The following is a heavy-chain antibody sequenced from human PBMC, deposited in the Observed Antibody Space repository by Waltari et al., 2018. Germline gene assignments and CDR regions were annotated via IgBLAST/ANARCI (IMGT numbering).Heavy chain of an antibody. D-gene: IGHD2-2*01. CDR2: ISSSSSYI. Sequence: EVQLVESGGGLVKPGGSLRLSCAASGFTFSSYSMNWVRQAPGKGLEWVSSISSSSSYIDYADSGKGRFTISRDNAKNSLYLKMNGLRAEDTAVYYCARDHCSSTSCYSYYYYGMDVWGQGTTVTVSS. CDR3: ARDHCSSTSCYSYYYYGMDV. J-gene: IGHJ6*02. V-gene: IGHV3-21*01. CDR1: GFTFSSYS.